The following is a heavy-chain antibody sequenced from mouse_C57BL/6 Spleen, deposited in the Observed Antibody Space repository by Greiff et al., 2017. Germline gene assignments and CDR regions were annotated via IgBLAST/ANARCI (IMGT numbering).Heavy chain of an antibody. V-gene: IGHV1-18*01. CDR2: INPNNGGT. CDR3: ARGDYDGSSVYYYAMDY. J-gene: IGHJ4*01. CDR1: GYTFTDYN. Sequence: VQLQQSGPELVKPGASVKIPCKASGYTFTDYNMDWVKQSHGKSLEWIGDINPNNGGTIYNQKFKGKATLTVDKSASTAYMGLRSLTSEDTAVYYCARGDYDGSSVYYYAMDYGGQGTSVTVSS. D-gene: IGHD1-1*01.